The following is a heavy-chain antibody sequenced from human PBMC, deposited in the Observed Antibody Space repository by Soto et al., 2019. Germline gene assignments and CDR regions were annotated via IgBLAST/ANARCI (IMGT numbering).Heavy chain of an antibody. D-gene: IGHD1-1*01. Sequence: PSETLSLTCTVSGASITTCDYYWGWARQPPGKGLAWIGSICSTGTTYYNPSLKSRVTIPVDTSRNQFSLRLSSVTAADTAMYYCARHRRETGTYAQPLDYWGRGTLVTVSS. J-gene: IGHJ4*02. CDR1: GASITTCDYY. V-gene: IGHV4-39*01. CDR3: ARHRRETGTYAQPLDY. CDR2: ICSTGTT.